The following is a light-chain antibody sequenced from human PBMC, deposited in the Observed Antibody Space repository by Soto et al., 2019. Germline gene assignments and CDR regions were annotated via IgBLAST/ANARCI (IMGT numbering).Light chain of an antibody. CDR3: QQFNSYPLT. CDR2: DAS. V-gene: IGKV1-13*02. CDR1: QGISSA. J-gene: IGKJ1*01. Sequence: AIQLTQSPSSLSASVGDRVTITCRASQGISSALAWYQQKPGKAPKLLIYDASSLESGVPSRFSGSGSGTDFTPTISSLQPEDFATYYCQQFNSYPLTFGQGTKVDIK.